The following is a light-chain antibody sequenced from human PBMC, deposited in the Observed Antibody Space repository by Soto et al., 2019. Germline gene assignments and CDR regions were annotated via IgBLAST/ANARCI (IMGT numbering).Light chain of an antibody. V-gene: IGKV3-11*01. Sequence: EIVLTQSPATLSLSPGERATLSCRASQSVSSYLAWYQQKPGQAPRLLIYDASNRATGIPARFSGSGSGIDFTLTDSCVEPEDFAVYYCQQRSNWTPPFTFGPGTKVDIK. CDR2: DAS. J-gene: IGKJ3*01. CDR1: QSVSSY. CDR3: QQRSNWTPPFT.